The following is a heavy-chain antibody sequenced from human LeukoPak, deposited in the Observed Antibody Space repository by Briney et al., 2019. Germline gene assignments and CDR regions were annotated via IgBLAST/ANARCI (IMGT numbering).Heavy chain of an antibody. CDR1: GFTFSNAW. V-gene: IGHV3-15*01. Sequence: GGSLRLSCAASGFTFSNAWMSWVRQAPGKGLEWVGRIQSKTDGGTTDYAAPVKGRFTISRDDSKNTLYLQMNSLKTEDTAVYYCTTALGAAGRGYWGQGTLVTVSS. CDR3: TTALGAAGRGY. D-gene: IGHD6-13*01. J-gene: IGHJ4*02. CDR2: IQSKTDGGTT.